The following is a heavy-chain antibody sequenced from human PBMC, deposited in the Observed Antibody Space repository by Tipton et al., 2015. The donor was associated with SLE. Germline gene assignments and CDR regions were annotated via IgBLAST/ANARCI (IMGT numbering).Heavy chain of an antibody. V-gene: IGHV4-59*01. CDR1: GVSINVYY. Sequence: TLSLTCTVSGVSINVYYWSWVRQPPGKGLEWIGYVSYSGSTNYNPSLQSRVTISVDTSKNQFSLKLRSVTAADTAVYYCARLPDYFDHWGQGALVTVSS. J-gene: IGHJ4*02. CDR2: VSYSGST. CDR3: ARLPDYFDH.